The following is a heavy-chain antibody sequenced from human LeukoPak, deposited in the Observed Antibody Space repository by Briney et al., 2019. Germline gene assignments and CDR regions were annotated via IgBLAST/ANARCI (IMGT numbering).Heavy chain of an antibody. J-gene: IGHJ4*02. CDR3: ARALPPYYYDSSGIFDY. Sequence: GGSLRLSCAASGFTFSDYYMSWIRQAPGKGLEWVSYISSSGSTIYYADSVKGRFTISRDNAKNSLYLQMNSLRAEDTAVYYCARALPPYYYDSSGIFDYWGQGTLVTVSS. D-gene: IGHD3-22*01. V-gene: IGHV3-11*04. CDR2: ISSSGSTI. CDR1: GFTFSDYY.